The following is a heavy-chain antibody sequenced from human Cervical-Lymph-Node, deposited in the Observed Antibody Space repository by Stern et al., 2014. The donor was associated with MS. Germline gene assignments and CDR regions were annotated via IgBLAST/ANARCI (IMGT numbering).Heavy chain of an antibody. J-gene: IGHJ4*02. CDR3: AKGEASSITIAGTGIDY. Sequence: EVQLVESGGGLVQPGRSLRLSCAVSGFTFDDYAMHWVRQAPGKGLEWVSGVSWNSDTIDYAESVKGRFTISRDNAKNSLYLRMRSLRAEDTAFYFCAKGEASSITIAGTGIDYWGQGTLVTGS. CDR1: GFTFDDYA. D-gene: IGHD6-13*01. V-gene: IGHV3-9*01. CDR2: VSWNSDTI.